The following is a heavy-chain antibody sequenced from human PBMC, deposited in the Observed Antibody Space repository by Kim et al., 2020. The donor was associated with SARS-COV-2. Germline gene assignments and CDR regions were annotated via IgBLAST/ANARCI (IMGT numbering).Heavy chain of an antibody. CDR3: ASSLRVVTYYYYGMDV. CDR1: GGSISSYY. D-gene: IGHD3-3*01. Sequence: SETLSLTCTVSGGSISSYYWSWIRQPAGKGLEWIGRIYTSGSTNYNPSLKSRVTMSVDTSKNQFSLKLSSVTAADTAVYYCASSLRVVTYYYYGMDVWGQGTTVTVSS. V-gene: IGHV4-4*07. J-gene: IGHJ6*02. CDR2: IYTSGST.